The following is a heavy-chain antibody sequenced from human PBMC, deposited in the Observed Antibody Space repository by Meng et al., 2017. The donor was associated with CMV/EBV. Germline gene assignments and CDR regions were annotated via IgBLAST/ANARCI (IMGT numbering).Heavy chain of an antibody. CDR2: IYYSGST. V-gene: IGHV4-59*12. J-gene: IGHJ2*01. CDR3: ARGAGIAAAGRYWYFDL. Sequence: SETLSLTCTVSGGSISSYYWSWIRQPPGKGLEWIGYIYYSGSTNYNPSLKSRVTISVDKSKNQFSLKLSSVTAADTAVYYCARGAGIAAAGRYWYFDLWGRGTLVTVSS. D-gene: IGHD6-13*01. CDR1: GGSISSYY.